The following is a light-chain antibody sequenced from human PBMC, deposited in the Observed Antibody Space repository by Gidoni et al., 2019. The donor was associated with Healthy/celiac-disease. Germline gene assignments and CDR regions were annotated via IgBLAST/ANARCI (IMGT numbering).Light chain of an antibody. V-gene: IGKV1-39*01. CDR3: QQSYSTPWT. Sequence: DIQMTQSPSSLSASVGDRVTITCRASQSISSYLNWYQQKPGKAPKLLIYAASSLQSGVPSRFSGSGSGTDFTLTSNSLQPEDFATYYCQQSYSTPWTFGQGTKVEIK. CDR1: QSISSY. J-gene: IGKJ1*01. CDR2: AAS.